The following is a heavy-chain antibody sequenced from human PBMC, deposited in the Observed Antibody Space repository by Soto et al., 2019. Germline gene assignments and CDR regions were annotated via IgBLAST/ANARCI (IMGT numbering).Heavy chain of an antibody. CDR1: GCSISSGGFS. CDR2: IHRSGST. J-gene: IGHJ5*02. D-gene: IGHD3-10*01. CDR3: ARAWYYGSETYYSSWFDP. V-gene: IGHV4-30-2*01. Sequence: PSETLSLTCAVSGCSISSGGFSWIWIRQPPGKGLEWIGYIHRSGSTYYNPSLQSRVTISVDRSKNQFSLKLSSVTAADTAVYYCARAWYYGSETYYSSWFDPWGQGTLVTVYS.